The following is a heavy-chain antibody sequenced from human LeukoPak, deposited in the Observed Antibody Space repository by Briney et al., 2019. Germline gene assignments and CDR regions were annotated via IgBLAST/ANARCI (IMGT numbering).Heavy chain of an antibody. D-gene: IGHD3-22*01. CDR2: ISYDGSNR. CDR3: AKDPFSGYPPDGADY. V-gene: IGHV3-30*18. Sequence: PGGSLRLSCAASGFTFSSYGMHWVRQAPGKGLEWVAVISYDGSNRYYADSVKGRFTISRDNSKNTLYLQMNSLRAEDTAVYYCAKDPFSGYPPDGADYWGQGTLVTVSS. CDR1: GFTFSSYG. J-gene: IGHJ4*02.